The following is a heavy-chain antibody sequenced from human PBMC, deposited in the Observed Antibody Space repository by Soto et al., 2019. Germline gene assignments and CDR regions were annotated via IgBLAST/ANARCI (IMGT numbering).Heavy chain of an antibody. D-gene: IGHD3-22*01. V-gene: IGHV4-59*01. J-gene: IGHJ4*02. Sequence: SETLSLTCTVSGGSISSYYWSWIRQPPGKGLEWIGYIYYSGSTNYNPSLKSRVTISVDTSKNQFSLKLSSVTAADTAVYYCASLYDSLDYWGQGTLVTASS. CDR3: ASLYDSLDY. CDR1: GGSISSYY. CDR2: IYYSGST.